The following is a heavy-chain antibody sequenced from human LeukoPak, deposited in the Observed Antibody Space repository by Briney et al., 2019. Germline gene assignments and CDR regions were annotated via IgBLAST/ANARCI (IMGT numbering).Heavy chain of an antibody. D-gene: IGHD2-2*01. Sequence: SETLSLTCAVYGGSFSGYYWSWIRQPPGKGLEWIGEINHSGSTNYNPSLKSRVTISVDTSKNQFSLKLSSVTAADTAVYYCARGQYCSSTSCYYPPRGNWFDPWGQGTLVTVSS. J-gene: IGHJ5*02. CDR1: GGSFSGYY. CDR3: ARGQYCSSTSCYYPPRGNWFDP. V-gene: IGHV4-34*01. CDR2: INHSGST.